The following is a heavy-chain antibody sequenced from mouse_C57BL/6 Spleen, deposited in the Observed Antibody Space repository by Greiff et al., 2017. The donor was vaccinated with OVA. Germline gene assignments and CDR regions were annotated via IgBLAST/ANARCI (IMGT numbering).Heavy chain of an antibody. J-gene: IGHJ1*03. CDR1: GYSITSGYY. D-gene: IGHD2-4*01. Sequence: EVHLVESGPGLVKPSQSLSLTCSVTGYSITSGYYWNWIRQFPGNKLEWMGYISYDGSNNYNPSLKNRISITRDTSKNQFFLKLNSVTTEDTATYYCARDRGYDYDVWYFDVWGTGTTVTVSS. V-gene: IGHV3-6*01. CDR2: ISYDGSN. CDR3: ARDRGYDYDVWYFDV.